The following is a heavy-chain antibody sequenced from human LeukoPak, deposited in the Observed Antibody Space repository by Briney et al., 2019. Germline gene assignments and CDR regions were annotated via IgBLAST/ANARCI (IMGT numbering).Heavy chain of an antibody. CDR3: ARDLPKTGYVGALDI. CDR2: IRPNSGGT. J-gene: IGHJ3*02. Sequence: ASVKVSCKASGYTFTSYGISWVRQAPGQGLEWMGWIRPNSGGTNYAQNFKGRVTMTRDTTISTAYMEVNSLTSDDTAVYYCARDLPKTGYVGALDIWGQGTMVTVSS. CDR1: GYTFTSYG. D-gene: IGHD5-12*01. V-gene: IGHV1-2*02.